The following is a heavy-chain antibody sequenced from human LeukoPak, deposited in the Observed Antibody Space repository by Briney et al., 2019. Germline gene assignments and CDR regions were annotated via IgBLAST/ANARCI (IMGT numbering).Heavy chain of an antibody. CDR2: MYYRGTT. J-gene: IGHJ4*02. V-gene: IGHV4-39*02. CDR1: GGSISSSSYH. D-gene: IGHD2-21*02. Sequence: PSETLSLTCSVSGGSISSSSYHWGWSRQSPGKGLEWIGSMYYRGTTYENSSLKSRLTPSIDTSNNQFSLKLTSVTAADTAVYFCAREYSRSVVTGSRPDLWGQGLLVTVSS. CDR3: AREYSRSVVTGSRPDL.